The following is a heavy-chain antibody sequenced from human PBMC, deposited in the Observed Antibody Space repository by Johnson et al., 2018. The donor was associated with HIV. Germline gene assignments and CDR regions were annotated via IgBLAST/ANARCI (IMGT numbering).Heavy chain of an antibody. CDR2: ISYDASNK. V-gene: IGHV3-30*04. J-gene: IGHJ3*02. Sequence: QVQLVESGGGLVQPGGSLRLSCAASGFTFSSYAMHWVRQAPGKGLEWVAVISYDASNKYYADSVKGRFTISRDNSKNTLYLQMHSLRAEDTALYYCARGLYQSGSWTDHFDIWGHGTMVLVSS. D-gene: IGHD3/OR15-3a*01. CDR3: ARGLYQSGSWTDHFDI. CDR1: GFTFSSYA.